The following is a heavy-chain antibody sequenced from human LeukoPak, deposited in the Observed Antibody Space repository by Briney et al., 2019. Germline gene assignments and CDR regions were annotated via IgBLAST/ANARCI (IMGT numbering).Heavy chain of an antibody. CDR3: ARAEGSGSSFDY. V-gene: IGHV3-21*01. CDR1: GFTFSTSA. D-gene: IGHD3-10*01. J-gene: IGHJ4*02. CDR2: ISSSSTYI. Sequence: AGGSLRLSCSASGFTFSTSAMHWVRQAPGKGLEWVSSISSSSTYIYYADSVKGRFTISRDNAKNSLYLQMNSLRVEDTAVYYCARAEGSGSSFDYWGQGTLVTVSS.